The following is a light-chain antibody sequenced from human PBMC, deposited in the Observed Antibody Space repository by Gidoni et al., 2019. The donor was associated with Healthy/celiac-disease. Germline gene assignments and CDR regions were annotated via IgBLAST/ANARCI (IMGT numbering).Light chain of an antibody. J-gene: IGLJ2*01. Sequence: QSVLTQPPSVSAAPGQKVTIPCSGSRSNIGNNYVSWYQQLPGTAPKLLIYDNNKRPSGIPDRFSGSKSGTSATLGITGLQTGDEADYYCGTWDSSLSARVFGGGTKLTVL. CDR3: GTWDSSLSARV. V-gene: IGLV1-51*01. CDR1: RSNIGNNY. CDR2: DNN.